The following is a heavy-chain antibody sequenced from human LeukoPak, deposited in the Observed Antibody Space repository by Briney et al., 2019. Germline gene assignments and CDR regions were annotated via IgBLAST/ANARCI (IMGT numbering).Heavy chain of an antibody. J-gene: IGHJ4*02. V-gene: IGHV4-39*01. D-gene: IGHD3-3*01. CDR1: GGSISDGSYY. CDR3: ARQWSLVDYDFWSGYLRFDS. CDR2: VYYSGSA. Sequence: PSETLSLTCTVSGGSISDGSYYWGWIRQPPGKGLEWIVSVYYSGSAYYNPSLKSQVTISVDTSKNQVSLKLNSVTPADTAVYYCARQWSLVDYDFWSGYLRFDSWGQGTLVTVSS.